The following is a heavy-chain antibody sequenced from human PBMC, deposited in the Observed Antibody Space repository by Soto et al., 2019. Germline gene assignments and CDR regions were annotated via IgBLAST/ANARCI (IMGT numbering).Heavy chain of an antibody. J-gene: IGHJ6*04. CDR2: ISAYNGNT. V-gene: IGHV1-18*01. Sequence: APVTVSCKASGGTFSSYAISWVRQAPGQGLERMGGISAYNGNTNYAQKLQGRVTMTTDTSTSTAYMELRSLRSDDTAVYYCARVGYYYDSSGYSPVYYYYGMDVCGEGTTVTLSS. D-gene: IGHD3-22*01. CDR3: ARVGYYYDSSGYSPVYYYYGMDV. CDR1: GGTFSSYA.